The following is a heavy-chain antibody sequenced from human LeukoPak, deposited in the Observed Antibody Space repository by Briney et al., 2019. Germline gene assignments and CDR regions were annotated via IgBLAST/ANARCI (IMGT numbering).Heavy chain of an antibody. CDR2: INPSGGST. Sequence: GASVKVSCKASGYTFTSYYMHWVRQAPGQGLEWMGIINPSGGSTSYAQKFQGRVTMTRDTSTSTVYMELSSLRSEDTAVYYCARDLLPDDSSGYCWFDPWGQGILVTVSS. D-gene: IGHD3-22*01. V-gene: IGHV1-46*01. CDR3: ARDLLPDDSSGYCWFDP. CDR1: GYTFTSYY. J-gene: IGHJ5*02.